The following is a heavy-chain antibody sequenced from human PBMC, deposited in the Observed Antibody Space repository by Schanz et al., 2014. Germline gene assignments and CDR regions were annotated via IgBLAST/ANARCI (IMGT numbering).Heavy chain of an antibody. CDR2: ISSSSSSTR. Sequence: EVQLVESGGGLVQPGGSLRLSCAASGFTFSSYSMNWVRQAPGKGLEWVSYISSSSSSTRYYADSVKGRFTISRDNAKNSLFLQMNSLRAEDTAVYYCARKMKLGVYGGKGHDSLDIWGQGTMVTVSS. J-gene: IGHJ3*02. V-gene: IGHV3-48*01. D-gene: IGHD4-17*01. CDR1: GFTFSSYS. CDR3: ARKMKLGVYGGKGHDSLDI.